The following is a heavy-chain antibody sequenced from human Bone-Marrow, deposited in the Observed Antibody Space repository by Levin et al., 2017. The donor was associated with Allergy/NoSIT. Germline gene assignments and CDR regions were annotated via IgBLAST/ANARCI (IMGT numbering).Heavy chain of an antibody. D-gene: IGHD3-3*01. Sequence: GASVKVSCKASGYTFSDYNIHWVRQAPGQGLEWMGWINPNSGGTNYAQKFQGRVTMTRDTSISTAYMELRRLRPDDTAVYYCAKTYYDRLSAFFRGPIDCWGQGTLVTVSS. CDR1: GYTFSDYN. CDR2: INPNSGGT. CDR3: AKTYYDRLSAFFRGPIDC. J-gene: IGHJ4*02. V-gene: IGHV1-2*02.